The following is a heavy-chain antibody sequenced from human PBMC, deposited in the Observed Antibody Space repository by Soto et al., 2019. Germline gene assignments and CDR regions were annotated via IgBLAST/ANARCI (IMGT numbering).Heavy chain of an antibody. J-gene: IGHJ6*02. Sequence: SETLSLTCTVSGGSISSYYWSWIRQPPGKGLEWIGYMYYSGSTNYNPSLKSRFTMSVDTSKNQFSLKLSSVTAADTAVYYCARDGDGVPAARSNYNYYYGMDVWGQGTTVTVSS. CDR1: GGSISSYY. V-gene: IGHV4-59*01. D-gene: IGHD2-2*01. CDR3: ARDGDGVPAARSNYNYYYGMDV. CDR2: MYYSGST.